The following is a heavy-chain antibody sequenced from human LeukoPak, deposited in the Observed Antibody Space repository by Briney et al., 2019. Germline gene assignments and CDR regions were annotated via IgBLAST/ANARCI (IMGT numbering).Heavy chain of an antibody. V-gene: IGHV4-34*01. CDR2: IDHSGST. Sequence: SETLSLTCAVYGGSFSGYYWSWIRQPPGKGLEWLGEIDHSGSTNYNPSLKSRVTISVDTSNNQFSLKLSSVTAADTAVYYCARATSSGWFRQWGQGTLVTVSS. D-gene: IGHD6-19*01. CDR1: GGSFSGYY. J-gene: IGHJ4*02. CDR3: ARATSSGWFRQ.